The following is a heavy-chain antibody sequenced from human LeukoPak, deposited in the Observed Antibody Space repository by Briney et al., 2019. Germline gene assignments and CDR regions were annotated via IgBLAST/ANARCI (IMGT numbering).Heavy chain of an antibody. CDR1: GFTFSNAW. J-gene: IGHJ4*02. D-gene: IGHD6-19*01. Sequence: NAGGSLRLSCAASGFTFSNAWMGWVRQAPGKGLEWVGRIKSKTDGGTTDYAAPLKGRLTLSRDNSKKTLYLQMNSLKTEDTAVYYCTPSRLVVWFFDHWGQGTLVTVSS. CDR3: TPSRLVVWFFDH. V-gene: IGHV3-15*01. CDR2: IKSKTDGGTT.